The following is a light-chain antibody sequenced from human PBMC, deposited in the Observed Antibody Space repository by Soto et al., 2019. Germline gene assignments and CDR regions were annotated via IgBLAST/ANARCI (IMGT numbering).Light chain of an antibody. CDR2: GAF. Sequence: IVVTQSPATLSVSPGEIATLFFRASQSVNSNLAWYQQKPGQAPRLLMYGAFKRASNVPARFSGSGSGTEFTLTISSLQPEDSAVYYCQQYNNWPPYTLGQGTKVDTK. CDR3: QQYNNWPPYT. CDR1: QSVNSN. J-gene: IGKJ2*01. V-gene: IGKV3-15*01.